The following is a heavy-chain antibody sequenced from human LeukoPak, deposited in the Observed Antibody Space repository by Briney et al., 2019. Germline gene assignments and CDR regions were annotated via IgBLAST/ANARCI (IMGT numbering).Heavy chain of an antibody. CDR2: ISSSSSHI. CDR3: AVEEQQLRGYDY. CDR1: GFTFSSYS. D-gene: IGHD6-13*01. V-gene: IGHV3-21*01. J-gene: IGHJ4*02. Sequence: PGGSLRLSCAASGFTFSSYSMNWVRQAPGKGLEWVSSISSSSSHIYYADSVKGRFTISRDNAKNSLYLQMNSLRAEDTAVYYCAVEEQQLRGYDYWGQGTLVTVSS.